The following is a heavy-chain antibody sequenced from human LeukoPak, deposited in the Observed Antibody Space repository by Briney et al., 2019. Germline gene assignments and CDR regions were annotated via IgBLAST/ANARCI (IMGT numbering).Heavy chain of an antibody. D-gene: IGHD2-2*01. J-gene: IGHJ5*02. CDR1: GGSISIGGYY. Sequence: PSQTLSLTCTVSGGSISIGGYYWSWLRQHPGKGLEWIGYIYYSGSTYYNPSLKSRVTISVDTSKNQFSLKLSSVTAADTAVYYCARGIQLLFYWFDPWGQGTLVTVSS. CDR3: ARGIQLLFYWFDP. CDR2: IYYSGST. V-gene: IGHV4-31*03.